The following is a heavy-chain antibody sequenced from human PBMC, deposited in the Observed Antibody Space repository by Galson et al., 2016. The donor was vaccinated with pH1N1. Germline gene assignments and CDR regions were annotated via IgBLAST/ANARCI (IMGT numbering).Heavy chain of an antibody. Sequence: QSGAEVKKPGESLKISCKGSGYSFTRYWIGWVRQMPGKGLEWMGIIFPGDSDTRYSPSFRGPVTISADKSISTAYLQWSSLKASDTAMYYCARHSGDGYRYGSERYFDYWGQGTLVTVSS. CDR2: IFPGDSDT. CDR3: ARHSGDGYRYGSERYFDY. V-gene: IGHV5-51*01. CDR1: GYSFTRYW. D-gene: IGHD5-18*01. J-gene: IGHJ4*02.